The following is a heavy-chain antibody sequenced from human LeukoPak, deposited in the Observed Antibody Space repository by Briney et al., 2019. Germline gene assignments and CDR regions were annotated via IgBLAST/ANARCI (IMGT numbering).Heavy chain of an antibody. V-gene: IGHV1-69*04. CDR2: IIPILGIA. D-gene: IGHD3-22*01. CDR1: GGTFSSYA. J-gene: IGHJ5*02. Sequence: SVKVSRKASGGTFSSYAISWVRQAPGQGLEWMGRIIPILGIANYAQKFQGRVTITADKSTSTAYMELSSLRSEDTAVYYCARTREPYYYDSSGYYNWFDPWGQGTLVTVSS. CDR3: ARTREPYYYDSSGYYNWFDP.